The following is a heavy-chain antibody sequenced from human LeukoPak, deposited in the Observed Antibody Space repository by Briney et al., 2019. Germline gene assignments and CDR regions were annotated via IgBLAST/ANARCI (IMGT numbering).Heavy chain of an antibody. V-gene: IGHV3-66*01. CDR1: TFTVSTNY. CDR3: ARISVVTTFRSPKYYFDY. CDR2: IYISGNT. D-gene: IGHD2/OR15-2a*01. Sequence: GGSLRLSCAASTFTVSTNYMSWVRQAPGKGLEWVSIIYISGNTYYADSVKGRVTISRDNAKNSLYLQMNSLRAEDTAVYYCARISVVTTFRSPKYYFDYWGQGTLVTVSS. J-gene: IGHJ4*02.